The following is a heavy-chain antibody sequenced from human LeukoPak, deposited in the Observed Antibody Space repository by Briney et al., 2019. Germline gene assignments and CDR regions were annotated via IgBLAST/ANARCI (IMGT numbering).Heavy chain of an antibody. V-gene: IGHV3-30-3*01. CDR3: VKDFLHGPHIEPVGSVGPFDY. CDR2: ISYDGSNK. CDR1: GFTFSSYA. J-gene: IGHJ4*02. Sequence: QSGGSLRLSCAASGFTFSSYAMHWVRQAPGKGLEWVAVISYDGSNKYYADSVKGRFTISRDNSKNTLYLQMNNLRAEDTALYYCVKDFLHGPHIEPVGSVGPFDYWGQGTLVTVSS. D-gene: IGHD2-2*01.